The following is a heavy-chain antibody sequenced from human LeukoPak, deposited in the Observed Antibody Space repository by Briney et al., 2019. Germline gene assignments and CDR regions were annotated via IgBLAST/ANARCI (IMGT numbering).Heavy chain of an antibody. CDR2: ISAYNGNT. J-gene: IGHJ4*02. CDR3: ARDGSGSLLELPNYIDY. CDR1: GYTFTSYG. V-gene: IGHV1-18*01. D-gene: IGHD1-7*01. Sequence: GASVKVSCKASGYTFTSYGISWVRQAPGQGLEWMGWISAYNGNTNYAQKLQGSVTMTTDTSTSTAYMELRSLRSDDTAVYYCARDGSGSLLELPNYIDYWGQGTLVTVSS.